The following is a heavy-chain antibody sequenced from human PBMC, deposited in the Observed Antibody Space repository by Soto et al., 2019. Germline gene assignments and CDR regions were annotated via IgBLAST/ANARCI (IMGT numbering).Heavy chain of an antibody. V-gene: IGHV1-69*13. Sequence: SVKVSCKASGGTFSSYAISWVRQAPGQGLEWMGGIIPIFGTANYAQKFQGRVTITADESTSTAYMELSSLRSEDTAVYYCAISYDSLNNWSDPWGQGTLVTVSS. D-gene: IGHD3-22*01. CDR2: IIPIFGTA. CDR3: AISYDSLNNWSDP. CDR1: GGTFSSYA. J-gene: IGHJ5*02.